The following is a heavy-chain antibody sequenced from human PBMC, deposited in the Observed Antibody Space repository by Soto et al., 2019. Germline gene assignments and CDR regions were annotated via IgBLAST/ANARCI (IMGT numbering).Heavy chain of an antibody. Sequence: QMQLVESGGGVVQHGTSLRLSCAASGFTFSNYAMHWVRQAPGKGLEWVTIIWYDGSDNNYGDSVKGRFTISRANSKNTLYLQMNSLRVEDTAVYYCARDSGGDYHNYYMDVWGKGTTVTVSS. D-gene: IGHD4-17*01. J-gene: IGHJ6*03. CDR2: IWYDGSDN. CDR1: GFTFSNYA. V-gene: IGHV3-33*01. CDR3: ARDSGGDYHNYYMDV.